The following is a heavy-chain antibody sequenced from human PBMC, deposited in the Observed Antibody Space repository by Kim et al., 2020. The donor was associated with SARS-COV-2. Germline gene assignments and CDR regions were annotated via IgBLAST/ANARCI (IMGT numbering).Heavy chain of an antibody. CDR3: ARDREVGATQNWYFDL. Sequence: SVKGRFTISRDNAKNSLYLQMNSLRAEDTAVYYCARDREVGATQNWYFDLWGRGTLVTVSS. J-gene: IGHJ2*01. V-gene: IGHV3-21*01. D-gene: IGHD1-26*01.